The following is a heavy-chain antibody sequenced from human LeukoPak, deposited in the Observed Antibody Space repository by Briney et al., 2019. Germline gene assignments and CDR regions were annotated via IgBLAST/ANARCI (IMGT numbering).Heavy chain of an antibody. D-gene: IGHD3-22*01. J-gene: IGHJ4*02. CDR2: ISGSGGST. V-gene: IGHV3-23*01. CDR3: AKASAMIVVVSKHFDY. CDR1: GFTFGSYA. Sequence: GSLRLSCAASGFTFGSYAMSWVRQAPGKGLEWVSAISGSGGSTYYADSVKGRFTISRDNSKNTLYLQMNSLRADDTAVYYCAKASAMIVVVSKHFDYWGQGTLVTVSS.